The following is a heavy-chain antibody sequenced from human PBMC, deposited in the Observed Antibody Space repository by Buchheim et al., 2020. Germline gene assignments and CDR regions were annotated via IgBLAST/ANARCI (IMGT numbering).Heavy chain of an antibody. CDR1: GGSISRTIYY. D-gene: IGHD3-16*01. CDR2: IYHDGSS. Sequence: QLQLQESGPGLVKPSETLSLTCSVSGGSISRTIYYWGWIRQPPGKGLEWIGSIYHDGSSYYNPSLKSRVTLSADTSKNQVSLKLSSVTAADTAVYYCASPFTSSYDFDYWGQGTL. J-gene: IGHJ4*02. V-gene: IGHV4-39*01. CDR3: ASPFTSSYDFDY.